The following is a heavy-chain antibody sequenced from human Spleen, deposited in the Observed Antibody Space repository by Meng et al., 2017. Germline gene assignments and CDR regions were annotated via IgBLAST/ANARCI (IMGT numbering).Heavy chain of an antibody. Sequence: GESLKISCAASGFTFSSYGMHWVRQAPGKGLEWVAVIWYDGSNKYYADSVKGRFTISRDNSKNTLYLQMNSLRAEDTAVYYCARAPGGVTTRVGNYWGQGTLVTVSS. CDR2: IWYDGSNK. CDR3: ARAPGGVTTRVGNY. J-gene: IGHJ4*02. CDR1: GFTFSSYG. D-gene: IGHD2-21*02. V-gene: IGHV3-33*01.